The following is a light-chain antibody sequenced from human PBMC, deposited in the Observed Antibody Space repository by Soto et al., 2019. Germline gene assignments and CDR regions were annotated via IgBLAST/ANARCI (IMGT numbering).Light chain of an antibody. V-gene: IGKV1-39*02. J-gene: IGKJ4*01. Sequence: DIQMTQSPSSLSASVGDRVTITCRASQSISSYLNWYQQKPGKAPKLLIYAASSLQSGVPSRFSGSGSGTEFTLTISSLQSEDFAVYYCQRSGGSVSFGGGTKVDIK. CDR2: AAS. CDR3: QRSGGSVS. CDR1: QSISSY.